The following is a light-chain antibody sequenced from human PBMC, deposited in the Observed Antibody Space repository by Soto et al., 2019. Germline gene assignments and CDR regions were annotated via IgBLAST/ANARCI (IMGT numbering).Light chain of an antibody. CDR2: DVN. CDR1: SSDVGAYDY. Sequence: QSVLTQPASVSGSPGQSITISCTGTSSDVGAYDYVSWYQQHPGKAPKLIIFDVNNRPSGVSNRFSGSKFGNTASLAISGLQAEDEADYYCSSYTSSSLYVFGTGTKLTVL. V-gene: IGLV2-14*03. J-gene: IGLJ1*01. CDR3: SSYTSSSLYV.